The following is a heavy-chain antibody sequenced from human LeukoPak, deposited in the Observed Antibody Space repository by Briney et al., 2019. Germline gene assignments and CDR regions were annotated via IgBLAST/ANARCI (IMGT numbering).Heavy chain of an antibody. CDR3: ASGTPHDILTGYYWVDYYMDV. J-gene: IGHJ6*03. V-gene: IGHV4-61*02. Sequence: SQTLSLTCTVSGGSISSGSYYWSWIRQPAGKGLEWIGRIYTSGSTNYNPSLKVPVTISMDKYKNQLSLKLSSVTAADTAVYYCASGTPHDILTGYYWVDYYMDVWGKGTTVTVSS. CDR2: IYTSGST. CDR1: GGSISSGSYY. D-gene: IGHD3-9*01.